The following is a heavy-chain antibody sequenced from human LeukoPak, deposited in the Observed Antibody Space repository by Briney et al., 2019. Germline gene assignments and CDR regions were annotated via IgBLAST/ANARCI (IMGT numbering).Heavy chain of an antibody. V-gene: IGHV3-30*02. CDR1: GFIFSDYG. D-gene: IGHD3-10*01. J-gene: IGHJ4*02. CDR2: IRYDGSDK. Sequence: GGSLRLSCAASGFIFSDYGMHWVRQAPGKGLEWVAFIRYDGSDKYYADSVKGRFTNSRDDSKNTPYLQMNSLRPEDTAVYYCAQLYCSRTSYHPLDYWCQGTLVTVSS. CDR3: AQLYCSRTSYHPLDY.